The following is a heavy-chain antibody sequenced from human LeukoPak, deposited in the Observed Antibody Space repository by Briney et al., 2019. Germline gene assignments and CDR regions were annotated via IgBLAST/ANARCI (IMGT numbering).Heavy chain of an antibody. J-gene: IGHJ4*02. D-gene: IGHD3-22*01. CDR2: ISGSGSTI. Sequence: PGGSLRLSCAASGFTFSSYGMSWVRQAPGKGLEWVSAISGSGSTIYYADSVKGRFTISRDNSKNTLYLQMNSLRAEDTAVYYCAKDFGYYDSSGADYWGQGTLVTVSS. CDR1: GFTFSSYG. V-gene: IGHV3-23*01. CDR3: AKDFGYYDSSGADY.